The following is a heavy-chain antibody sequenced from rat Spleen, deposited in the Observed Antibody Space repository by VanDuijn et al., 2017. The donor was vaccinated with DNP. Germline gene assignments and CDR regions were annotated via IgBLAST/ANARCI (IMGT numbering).Heavy chain of an antibody. CDR2: ISYNGGST. Sequence: EVQLVESGGGLVQPGRSLKISCAASGFTFSKYGMAWVRQAPTKGLEWVAYISYNGGSTYYRDSVRGRFAISRDNAKNTLYLRMNSLRSEDTATYYCATGVYGGYEDWFAYWGQGTLVTVSS. D-gene: IGHD1-11*01. CDR1: GFTFSKYG. V-gene: IGHV5-19*01. CDR3: ATGVYGGYEDWFAY. J-gene: IGHJ3*01.